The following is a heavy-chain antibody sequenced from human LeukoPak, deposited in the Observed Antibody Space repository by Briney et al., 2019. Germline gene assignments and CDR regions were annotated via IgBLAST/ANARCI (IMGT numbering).Heavy chain of an antibody. CDR1: GFTFSSYA. J-gene: IGHJ3*02. D-gene: IGHD5-18*01. Sequence: PGGSLRLSCAASGFTFSSYAMHWVRQAPGKGLEWVAVISYDGSNKYYADFVKGRFTISRDNSKNTLYLQMNSLRAEDTAVYYCARALQLWFNLVXHDAFDIWGQGTMVTVSS. CDR3: ARALQLWFNLVXHDAFDI. V-gene: IGHV3-30-3*01. CDR2: ISYDGSNK.